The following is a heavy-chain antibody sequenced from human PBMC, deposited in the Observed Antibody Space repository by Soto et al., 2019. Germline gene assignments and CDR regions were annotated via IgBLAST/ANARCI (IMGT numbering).Heavy chain of an antibody. D-gene: IGHD2-15*01. V-gene: IGHV3-73*02. CDR2: IRSKANGYAT. CDR1: GFTFSDSA. Sequence: EVQLVESGGGLVQPGGSLKLSCAASGFTFSDSAVHWVRQASWKGLEWVGRIRSKANGYATVYTASMKGRFTISRDDSKNTAYLQMDSLKVEDTAVYYCTRKLDGRTHRPPHYYGMDVWGPGTTVTVSS. J-gene: IGHJ6*02. CDR3: TRKLDGRTHRPPHYYGMDV.